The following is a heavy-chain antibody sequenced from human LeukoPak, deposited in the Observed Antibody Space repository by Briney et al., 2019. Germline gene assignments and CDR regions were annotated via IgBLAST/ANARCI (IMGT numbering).Heavy chain of an antibody. CDR3: TTRRAVAGTALFDY. Sequence: PGGSLRLPCAASGFTFSNAWMSWVRQAPGKGLEWVGRIKSKTDGGTTDYAAPVKGRFTISRDDSKNTLYLQMNSLKTEDTAVYYCTTRRAVAGTALFDYWGQGTLVTVSS. J-gene: IGHJ4*02. V-gene: IGHV3-15*01. CDR2: IKSKTDGGTT. D-gene: IGHD6-19*01. CDR1: GFTFSNAW.